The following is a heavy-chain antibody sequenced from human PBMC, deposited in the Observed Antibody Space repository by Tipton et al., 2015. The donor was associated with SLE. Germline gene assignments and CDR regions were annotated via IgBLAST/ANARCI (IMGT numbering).Heavy chain of an antibody. V-gene: IGHV5-51*01. J-gene: IGHJ6*02. D-gene: IGHD1-1*01. CDR3: ARRMVERYVSRNYYGMDV. CDR1: GYNFATYW. Sequence: QSGAEVKRPGESLKISCKASGYNFATYWIGWVRLVPGKGLEWMGVIYPADSYTRYNPSFRGQVTISADMSISTAYLQWSSLQASDTAIYYCARRMVERYVSRNYYGMDVWGPGTTVIVSS. CDR2: IYPADSYT.